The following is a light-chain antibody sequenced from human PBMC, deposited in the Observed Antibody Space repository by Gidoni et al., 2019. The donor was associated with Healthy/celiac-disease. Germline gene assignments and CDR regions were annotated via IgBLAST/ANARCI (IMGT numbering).Light chain of an antibody. CDR2: EVS. CDR3: SSYAGSNNLV. V-gene: IGLV2-8*01. Sequence: QSALTPPPSASGSPGQSVPISCTGTSSDVGGYNYVSWYQQQPGKAPKLMIYEVSKRPSGVPDRFSGSKSGNTASLTVSGLQAEDEADYYCSSYAGSNNLVFGGGTKLTVL. CDR1: SSDVGGYNY. J-gene: IGLJ2*01.